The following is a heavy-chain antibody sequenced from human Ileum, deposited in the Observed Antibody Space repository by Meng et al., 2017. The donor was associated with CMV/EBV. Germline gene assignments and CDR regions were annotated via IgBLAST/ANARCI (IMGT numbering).Heavy chain of an antibody. D-gene: IGHD3-10*01. V-gene: IGHV1-8*03. CDR3: ARGVRYGSGKEYFDS. CDR1: GYNFNSHD. CDR2: MNPNSGNT. Sequence: SGYNFNSHDINWVRQATGQGLEWMGWMNPNSGNTGYAQKFQGRVTITRNTSISTAYMELSSLRSEDTAVYYCARGVRYGSGKEYFDSWGQGTLVTVSS. J-gene: IGHJ4*02.